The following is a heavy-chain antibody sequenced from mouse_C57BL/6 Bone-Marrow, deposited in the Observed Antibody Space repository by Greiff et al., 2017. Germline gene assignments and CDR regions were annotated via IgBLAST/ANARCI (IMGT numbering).Heavy chain of an antibody. J-gene: IGHJ2*01. CDR2: IDPEDGET. Sequence: EVNVVESGAELVKPGASVKLSCTASGFNIKDYYMHWVKQRTEQGLEWIGRIDPEDGETKYAPKFQGKATITADTSSNPAYLQLSSLTSEDAAVYYCAGLHYGGSYAYYFDYWGQGTTLTVSS. CDR3: AGLHYGGSYAYYFDY. D-gene: IGHD1-1*01. V-gene: IGHV14-2*01. CDR1: GFNIKDYY.